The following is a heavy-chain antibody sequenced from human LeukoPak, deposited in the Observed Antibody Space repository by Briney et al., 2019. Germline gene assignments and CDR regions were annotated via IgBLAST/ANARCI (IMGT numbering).Heavy chain of an antibody. CDR2: FDPSDSYT. J-gene: IGHJ4*02. Sequence: GESLKISCKGSGYSSTTYWISWVRQMSGKGLEWMRTFDPSDSYTKYNPTFQGHVTISADKSISTAYLQWSSLKATDTAVYYCARSLFDYDILTGHDYWGQGTLVTVSS. CDR1: GYSSTTYW. V-gene: IGHV5-10-1*01. D-gene: IGHD3-9*01. CDR3: ARSLFDYDILTGHDY.